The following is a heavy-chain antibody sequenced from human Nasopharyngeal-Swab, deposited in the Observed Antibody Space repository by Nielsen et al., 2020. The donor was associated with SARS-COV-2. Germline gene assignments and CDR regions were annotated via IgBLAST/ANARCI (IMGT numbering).Heavy chain of an antibody. D-gene: IGHD4-17*01. CDR1: GFTYSTYA. V-gene: IGHV3-23*01. Sequence: GGSLRLSCVASGFTYSTYAMSWVRQAPGKGLEWVSGISGSGGNTYYAGSVKGRFTISRDNSMETLYLQMNSLRVEDTAVYYCAKGVGYGDTGCFDEWGQGTLVTVSS. CDR2: ISGSGGNT. CDR3: AKGVGYGDTGCFDE. J-gene: IGHJ4*02.